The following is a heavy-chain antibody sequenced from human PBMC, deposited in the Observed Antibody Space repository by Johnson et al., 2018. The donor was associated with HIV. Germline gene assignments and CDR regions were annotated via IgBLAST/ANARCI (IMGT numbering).Heavy chain of an antibody. CDR3: ARGSSGGAFDI. D-gene: IGHD3-22*01. Sequence: MLLVESGGGVVQTGRSLRLSCAASGFTFSSYAMSWVRQAPGKGLVWVSRINSDGSSTSYADSVKGRFTISRDNAKNTLYLQMDSLGAEDTAVYYCARGSSGGAFDIWGQGTMVTVSS. J-gene: IGHJ3*02. CDR2: INSDGSST. CDR1: GFTFSSYA. V-gene: IGHV3-74*02.